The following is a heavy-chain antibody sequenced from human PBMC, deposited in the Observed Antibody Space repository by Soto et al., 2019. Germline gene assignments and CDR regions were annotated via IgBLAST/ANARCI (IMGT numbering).Heavy chain of an antibody. CDR1: GYSFTSYW. CDR2: IDPSDSYT. V-gene: IGHV5-10-1*01. CDR3: ARLECSGGSCYHANY. J-gene: IGHJ4*02. D-gene: IGHD2-15*01. Sequence: GESLKISCKGSGYSFTSYWIIWVRQMPGKGLEWMGRIDPSDSYTNYSPSFQGHVTISADKSISTAYLQWSSLKASDTAMYYCARLECSGGSCYHANYWGQGTLVTVSS.